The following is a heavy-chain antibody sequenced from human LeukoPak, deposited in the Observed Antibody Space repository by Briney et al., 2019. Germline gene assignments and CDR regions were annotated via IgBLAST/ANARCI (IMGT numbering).Heavy chain of an antibody. V-gene: IGHV1-2*06. CDR3: ARLSIAVAGTDY. CDR1: GYTFTGYY. CDR2: INPNSGGT. Sequence: EASVKVSCKASGYTFTGYYMHWVRQAPGQGLEWMGRINPNSGGTNYAQKFQGRVTMTRDTPISTAYMELSRLRSDDTAVYYCARLSIAVAGTDYWGQGTLVTVSS. D-gene: IGHD6-19*01. J-gene: IGHJ4*02.